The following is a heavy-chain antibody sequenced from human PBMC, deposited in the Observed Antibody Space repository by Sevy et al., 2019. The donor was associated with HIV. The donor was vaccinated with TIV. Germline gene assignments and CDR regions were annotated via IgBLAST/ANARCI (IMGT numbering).Heavy chain of an antibody. V-gene: IGHV3-30*18. CDR3: AKGYDFGSGYYTEMYGMDV. CDR1: GFTFSSYG. Sequence: GGSLRLSCAASGFTFSSYGMHWVRQAPGKGLEWVAVISYDGSNKYCADSVKGRITISRDNSKNTLYLQMNSLRAEDTAVYYCAKGYDFGSGYYTEMYGMDVWGQGTTVTVSS. D-gene: IGHD3-3*01. J-gene: IGHJ6*02. CDR2: ISYDGSNK.